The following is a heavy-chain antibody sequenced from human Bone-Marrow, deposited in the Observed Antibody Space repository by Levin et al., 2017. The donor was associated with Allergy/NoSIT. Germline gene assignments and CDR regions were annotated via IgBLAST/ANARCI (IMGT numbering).Heavy chain of an antibody. V-gene: IGHV4-34*01. D-gene: IGHD6-13*01. CDR1: GGSFSGYY. CDR2: INHSGST. J-gene: IGHJ4*02. Sequence: PSETLSLTCAVYGGSFSGYYWSWIRQPPGKGLEWIGEINHSGSTNYNPSLKSRVTISVDTSKNQFSLKLSSVTAADTAVYYCARSTAAAGNSLDYWGQGTLVTVSS. CDR3: ARSTAAAGNSLDY.